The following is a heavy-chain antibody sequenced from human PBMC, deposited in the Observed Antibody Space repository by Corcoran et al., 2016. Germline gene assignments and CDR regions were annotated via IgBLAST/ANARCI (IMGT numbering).Heavy chain of an antibody. CDR3: ARGISSGPFDY. Sequence: QVQLQQWGAGLLKPSETLSLTCAVYGGSFSGYYWSWIRQPPGKGLEWIGEINHSGSTNYNPSLKSRVTISVDTSKNQFSLKLSSVTAADTAVYYCARGISSGPFDYWGQGTLVTVSS. CDR1: GGSFSGYY. D-gene: IGHD3-3*01. V-gene: IGHV4-34*01. J-gene: IGHJ4*02. CDR2: INHSGST.